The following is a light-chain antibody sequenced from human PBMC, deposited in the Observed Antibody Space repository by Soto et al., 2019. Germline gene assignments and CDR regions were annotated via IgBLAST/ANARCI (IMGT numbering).Light chain of an antibody. CDR1: QTVRNNY. CDR2: DTS. J-gene: IGKJ5*01. V-gene: IGKV3-20*01. CDR3: QQYGTSEII. Sequence: EFVLTQSPGTLSLSPGERATLSCRASQTVRNNYLAWYQQKPDQAPRLLIYDTSSRATGVPDRYSASGSGTDFTLTISRLEPEDFAVFFCQQYGTSEIIFGQGTRLEIK.